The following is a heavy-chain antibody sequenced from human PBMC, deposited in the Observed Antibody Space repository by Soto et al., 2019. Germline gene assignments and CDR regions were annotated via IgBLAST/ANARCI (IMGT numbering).Heavy chain of an antibody. D-gene: IGHD3-3*01. V-gene: IGHV1-69*13. CDR1: GGTFSSYA. CDR2: IIPIFGTA. Sequence: GASVKVSCKASGGTFSSYAISWVRQAPGQGLEWMGGIIPIFGTANYAQKFQGRVTITADESTSTAYMELSSLRSEDTAVYYCARTPNYDFWSGYSSPYYYYYGMDVWGQGTTVTV. CDR3: ARTPNYDFWSGYSSPYYYYYGMDV. J-gene: IGHJ6*02.